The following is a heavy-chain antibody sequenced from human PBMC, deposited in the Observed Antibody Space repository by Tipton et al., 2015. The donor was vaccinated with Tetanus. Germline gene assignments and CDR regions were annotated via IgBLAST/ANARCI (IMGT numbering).Heavy chain of an antibody. J-gene: IGHJ4*02. CDR1: GGSISSNVYY. V-gene: IGHV4-39*01. D-gene: IGHD2-15*01. CDR2: IFYSGSI. Sequence: TLSLTCTVSGGSISSNVYYWAWIRQPPGKGPQWIGNIFYSGSINYNPSLKSRLTISADTAKNQFSLKLNSVTASDTAVYYCARPPLGYCGGGNCFAWFDCWGQGALVTVSS. CDR3: ARPPLGYCGGGNCFAWFDC.